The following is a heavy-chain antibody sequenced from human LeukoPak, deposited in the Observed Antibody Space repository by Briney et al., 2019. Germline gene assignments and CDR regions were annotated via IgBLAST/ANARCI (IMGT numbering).Heavy chain of an antibody. D-gene: IGHD6-6*01. CDR2: IYYGGT. Sequence: SETLSLTCTVSGVSISSGYYYWSWIRQPPGKGLEYIGYIYYGGTYYNPSLKSRVTISVDTSRNQFSLKLSSVTAADTAVYYCARGTWSSSIDYWGQGTLVTVSS. CDR1: GVSISSGYYY. J-gene: IGHJ4*02. V-gene: IGHV4-30-4*01. CDR3: ARGTWSSSIDY.